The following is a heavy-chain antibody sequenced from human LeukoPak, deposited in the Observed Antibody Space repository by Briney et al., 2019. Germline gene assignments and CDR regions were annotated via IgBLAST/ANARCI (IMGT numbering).Heavy chain of an antibody. CDR1: GFTFSSYG. J-gene: IGHJ4*02. Sequence: GGSLRLSCAASGFTFSSYGMHWVRQAPGKVLEWVAFIRYDGSNKYYADSVKGRFTISRDNSKNTLYLQMNSLRAEDTAVYYCAKFERKAAAGVFDYWGQGTLVTVSS. CDR3: AKFERKAAAGVFDY. V-gene: IGHV3-30*02. CDR2: IRYDGSNK. D-gene: IGHD6-13*01.